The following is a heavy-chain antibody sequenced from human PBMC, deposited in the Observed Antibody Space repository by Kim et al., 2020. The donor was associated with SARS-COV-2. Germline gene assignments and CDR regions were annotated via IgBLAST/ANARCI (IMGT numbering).Heavy chain of an antibody. CDR2: IKTHTGNP. D-gene: IGHD3-22*01. Sequence: ASVKVSCKASGYTFTSYALNWVRQAPGQGLEWMGGIKTHTGNPIYAQDFTGRFVFSLDTSVNTAYLQINSLKAEDTAVYYCARGSPYYYDGSDYPLDYWGHGSLVTVSS. V-gene: IGHV7-4-1*02. CDR1: GYTFTSYA. CDR3: ARGSPYYYDGSDYPLDY. J-gene: IGHJ4*01.